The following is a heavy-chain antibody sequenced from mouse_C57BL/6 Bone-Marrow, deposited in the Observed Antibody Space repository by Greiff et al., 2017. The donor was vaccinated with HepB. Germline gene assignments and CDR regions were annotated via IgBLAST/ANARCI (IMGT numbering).Heavy chain of an antibody. CDR3: SRTSFHYDCGSYPYNVDY. J-gene: IGHJ2*01. CDR1: GYTFTSYW. CDR2: IDPSDSYT. D-gene: IGHD1-1*01. Sequence: VQLQQPGAELVMPGASVKLSCKASGYTFTSYWMHWVKQRPGQGLEWIGEIDPSDSYTNYNQKFKGKSTLTVDKSSSTAYMQLSSLTSEDSAVYYCSRTSFHYDCGSYPYNVDYWGQGTPLTVSS. V-gene: IGHV1-69*01.